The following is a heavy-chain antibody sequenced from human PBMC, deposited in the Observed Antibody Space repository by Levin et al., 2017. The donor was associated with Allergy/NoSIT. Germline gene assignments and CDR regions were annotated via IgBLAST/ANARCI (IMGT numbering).Heavy chain of an antibody. D-gene: IGHD3-10*01. V-gene: IGHV4-34*01. CDR1: GGSFSGYY. CDR3: ARLRGAETNAFDI. CDR2: INHSGST. Sequence: SETLSLTCAVYGGSFSGYYWSWIRQPPGKGLEWIGEINHSGSTNYNPSLKSRVTISVDTSKNQFSLKLSSVTAADTAVYYCARLRGAETNAFDIWGQGTMVTVSS. J-gene: IGHJ3*02.